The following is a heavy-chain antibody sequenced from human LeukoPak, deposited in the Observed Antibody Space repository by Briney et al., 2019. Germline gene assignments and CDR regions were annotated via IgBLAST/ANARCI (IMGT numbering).Heavy chain of an antibody. D-gene: IGHD3-10*01. CDR2: ISISSSYI. J-gene: IGHJ6*02. V-gene: IGHV3-21*01. CDR3: ARDRQFYGSGSSPLYYYGMDV. CDR1: GFTFSSYS. Sequence: GGSLRPSCAPPGFTFSSYSMNWVRQAPGKGLEWASSISISSSYIYYADSVKGRFTISRDNAKNSLYLQMNSLRAEDTAVYYCARDRQFYGSGSSPLYYYGMDVWGQGTTVTVSS.